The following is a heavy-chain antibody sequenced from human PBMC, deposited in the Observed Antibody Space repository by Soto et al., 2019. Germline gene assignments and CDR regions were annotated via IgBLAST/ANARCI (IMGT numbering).Heavy chain of an antibody. D-gene: IGHD6-13*01. CDR2: ISGSGGST. V-gene: IGHV3-23*01. Sequence: GGSLRLSCAASGFTFSSYAMHWVRQAPGKGLEWVPAISGSGGSTYYADSVKGRFTISRDNSKNTLYLQMNTLTAEDTAVYYCAKASTWYPYFDYWGQGTLVTVSS. J-gene: IGHJ4*02. CDR1: GFTFSSYA. CDR3: AKASTWYPYFDY.